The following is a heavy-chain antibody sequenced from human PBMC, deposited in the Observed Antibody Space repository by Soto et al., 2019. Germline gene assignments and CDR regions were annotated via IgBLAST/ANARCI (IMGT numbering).Heavy chain of an antibody. J-gene: IGHJ4*02. Sequence: PGGSLRLSCAASGFTFSSYSMNWVRQAPGKGLEWVSSISSSSSYIYYADSVKGRFTISRDNAKNSLYLQMNSLRAEDTAVYYCARVSDSSGYYNLYYFDYWGQGTLVTVSS. CDR3: ARVSDSSGYYNLYYFDY. CDR2: ISSSSSYI. V-gene: IGHV3-21*01. CDR1: GFTFSSYS. D-gene: IGHD3-22*01.